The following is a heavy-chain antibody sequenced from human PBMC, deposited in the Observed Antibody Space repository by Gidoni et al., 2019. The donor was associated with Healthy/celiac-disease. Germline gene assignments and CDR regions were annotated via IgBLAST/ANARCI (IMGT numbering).Heavy chain of an antibody. CDR1: GFPFDDYA. J-gene: IGHJ4*02. CDR3: AKDRGITFGGALDY. CDR2: ISWNSGSI. D-gene: IGHD3-16*01. V-gene: IGHV3-9*01. Sequence: EVQLVESGGGLVQPGRSLRLSCAAPGFPFDDYAMHWVRQAPGKGLEWVSGISWNSGSIGYADSVKGRFTISRDNAKNSLYLQMNSLRAEDTALYYCAKDRGITFGGALDYWGQGTLVTVSS.